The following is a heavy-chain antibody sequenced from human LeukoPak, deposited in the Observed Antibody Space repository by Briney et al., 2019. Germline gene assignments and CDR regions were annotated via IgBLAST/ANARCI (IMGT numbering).Heavy chain of an antibody. D-gene: IGHD4-17*01. V-gene: IGHV3-15*01. CDR3: STLTVVTTSY. J-gene: IGHJ4*02. Sequence: GGSLRLSCAASGFTFGKEWMSWVRQAPGKGLEWVGRIKSKTDGGTTDYAAPVKGRFTISRDDSKDTLYLQMNSLKTEDTAVYYCSTLTVVTTSYWGQGTLVTVSS. CDR2: IKSKTDGGTT. CDR1: GFTFGKEW.